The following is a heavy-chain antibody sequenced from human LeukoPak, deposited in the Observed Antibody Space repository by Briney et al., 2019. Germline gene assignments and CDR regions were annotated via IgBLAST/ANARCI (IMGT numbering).Heavy chain of an antibody. CDR2: ISASSSAI. Sequence: GGSLRLSCVASGFSLGDFAMDWVCQAPGKGLEWVSYISASSSAIFYGDSVKGRFTISRDNAKNSLFLQMDNLGAEDTAVYYCARGVGRVGSNFDFWGQGTLVTVSS. D-gene: IGHD1-26*01. J-gene: IGHJ4*02. V-gene: IGHV3-48*01. CDR3: ARGVGRVGSNFDF. CDR1: GFSLGDFA.